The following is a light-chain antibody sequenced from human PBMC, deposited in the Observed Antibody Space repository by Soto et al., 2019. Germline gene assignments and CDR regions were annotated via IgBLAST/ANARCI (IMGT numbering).Light chain of an antibody. J-gene: IGKJ1*01. CDR2: GAS. CDR3: QQYINWPPWT. V-gene: IGKV3-15*01. CDR1: QSVSSN. Sequence: EIVMTQSPATLSVSPEARVTLSCRASQSVSSNLAWYQQKPGQPPRLLIYGASTRATGIPDRFSGSGSGTEFTLTISGLQSEDFAVYYCQQYINWPPWTFGQGTKVDIK.